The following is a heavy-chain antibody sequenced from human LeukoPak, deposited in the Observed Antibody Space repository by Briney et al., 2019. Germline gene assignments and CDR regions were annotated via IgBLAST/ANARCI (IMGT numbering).Heavy chain of an antibody. CDR1: GYTFTSYD. Sequence: GASVKVSCKASGYTFTSYDINWVRQATGQGLEWMGWMNPNSGNTGYAQKFQGRVTITRNTSISTAYMELSSLRSEDTAVYYCATLYYDFWSGPFDYWGQGTLVTVSS. J-gene: IGHJ4*02. V-gene: IGHV1-8*03. CDR2: MNPNSGNT. D-gene: IGHD3-3*01. CDR3: ATLYYDFWSGPFDY.